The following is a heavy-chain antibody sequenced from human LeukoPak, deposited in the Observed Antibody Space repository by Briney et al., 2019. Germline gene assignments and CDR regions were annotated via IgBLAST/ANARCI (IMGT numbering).Heavy chain of an antibody. J-gene: IGHJ4*02. CDR1: GFTFSSSA. V-gene: IGHV1-58*02. D-gene: IGHD5-12*01. CDR2: IVVGSGNT. CDR3: ARVLGDIVATYYDY. Sequence: ASVKVSCKASGFTFSSSAMQWVRQARGQRLEWIGWIVVGSGNTNYAQKLQGRVTMTTDTSTSTAYMELRSLRSDDTAVYYCARVLGDIVATYYDYWGQGTLVTVSS.